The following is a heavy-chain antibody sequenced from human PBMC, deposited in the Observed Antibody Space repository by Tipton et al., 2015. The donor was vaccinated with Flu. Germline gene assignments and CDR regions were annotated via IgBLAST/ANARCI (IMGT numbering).Heavy chain of an antibody. D-gene: IGHD2-21*02. Sequence: GLVKPSETLSLTCAVYGGSFSGYYWSWIRQPPGKGLEWIGEINHSGSTNYNPSLKSRVTISVDTSKNQFSLKLSSVTAADTAVYYCAREKPDGYCGGDCYSSSWGQGTLVTVSS. V-gene: IGHV4-34*01. J-gene: IGHJ5*02. CDR2: INHSGST. CDR1: GGSFSGYY. CDR3: AREKPDGYCGGDCYSSS.